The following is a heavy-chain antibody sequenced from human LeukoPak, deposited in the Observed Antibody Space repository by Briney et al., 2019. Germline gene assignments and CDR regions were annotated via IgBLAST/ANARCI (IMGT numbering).Heavy chain of an antibody. CDR3: ARASYYCSGGSCYSHPLYFQH. D-gene: IGHD2-15*01. CDR2: IIPIFGTA. V-gene: IGHV1-69*13. Sequence: SVKVSCKASGGTFSSYAISWVRQAPGQGLEWMGGIIPIFGTANYAQKFQGRVTITSDESTSTAYMELSSLRSEDTAVYYCARASYYCSGGSCYSHPLYFQHWGQGTLVTVSS. J-gene: IGHJ1*01. CDR1: GGTFSSYA.